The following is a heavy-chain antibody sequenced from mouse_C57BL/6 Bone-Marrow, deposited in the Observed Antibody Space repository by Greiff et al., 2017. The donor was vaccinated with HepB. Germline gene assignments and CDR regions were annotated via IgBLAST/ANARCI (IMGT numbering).Heavy chain of an antibody. V-gene: IGHV5-17*01. CDR2: ISSGRSTI. J-gene: IGHJ3*01. CDR3: ARFSNYGFAY. D-gene: IGHD2-5*01. Sequence: EVMLVESGGGLVKPGGSLKLSCAASGFTFSDYGMHWVRQAPEKGLEWVAYISSGRSTIYYADTVKGRFTISRDNAKNTLFLQMTSLRSEDTAMYYCARFSNYGFAYWGQGTLDTVSA. CDR1: GFTFSDYG.